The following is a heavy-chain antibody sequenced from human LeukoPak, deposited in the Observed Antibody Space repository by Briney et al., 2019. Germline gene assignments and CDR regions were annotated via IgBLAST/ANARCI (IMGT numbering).Heavy chain of an antibody. V-gene: IGHV3-21*01. Sequence: PGGSLRLSCTASGFTFDEFGMSWVRQAPGKGLEWVSSIGYTSTDKYYVASVKGRFTISRDNAENSLYLQMNSLRAEDSAVYYCVRGDNRDYWGQGTLVTVSS. J-gene: IGHJ4*02. CDR1: GFTFDEFG. CDR3: VRGDNRDY. D-gene: IGHD1-14*01. CDR2: IGYTSTDK.